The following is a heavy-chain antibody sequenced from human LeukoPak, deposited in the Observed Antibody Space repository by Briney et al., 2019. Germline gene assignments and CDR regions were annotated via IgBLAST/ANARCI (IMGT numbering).Heavy chain of an antibody. D-gene: IGHD2-21*01. Sequence: GGSLRLSCAASGFTFSDYYMSWIRQAPGKGLEWVSYISSSGSTIYYADSVKGRFTISRDSSKNTLFLQMNRLRPEDAAVYYCAKAPVTTCRGAYCYPFDYWGQGTLVTVSS. V-gene: IGHV3-11*01. CDR3: AKAPVTTCRGAYCYPFDY. J-gene: IGHJ4*02. CDR2: ISSSGSTI. CDR1: GFTFSDYY.